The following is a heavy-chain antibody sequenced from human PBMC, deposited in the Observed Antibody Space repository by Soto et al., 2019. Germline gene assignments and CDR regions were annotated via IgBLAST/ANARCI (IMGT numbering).Heavy chain of an antibody. CDR2: ISGSGVRT. CDR1: GFTFSTYA. CDR3: ARGGLMVRGVIPNDAFDI. D-gene: IGHD3-10*01. V-gene: IGHV3-23*01. Sequence: GGSLRLSCAASGFTFSTYAMNWVRQAPGKGLEWVSSISGSGVRTDYADAVKGRFTISRDNSKNTLYLQMNSLRAEDTAVYYCARGGLMVRGVIPNDAFDIWGQGTMVTVSS. J-gene: IGHJ3*02.